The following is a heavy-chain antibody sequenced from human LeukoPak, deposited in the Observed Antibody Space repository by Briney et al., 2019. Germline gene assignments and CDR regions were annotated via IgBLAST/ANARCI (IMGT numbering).Heavy chain of an antibody. CDR1: GDSISSSSYY. D-gene: IGHD6-19*01. Sequence: SETLSLTCTVSGDSISSSSYYWGWIRQPPGKGLEWIGSIYYSGSTYYNPSLKSRVTISVDTSKNQFSLKLSSVTAADTAVYYCARDPLAVAGIDAFDIWGQGTMVTVSS. CDR3: ARDPLAVAGIDAFDI. V-gene: IGHV4-39*07. CDR2: IYYSGST. J-gene: IGHJ3*02.